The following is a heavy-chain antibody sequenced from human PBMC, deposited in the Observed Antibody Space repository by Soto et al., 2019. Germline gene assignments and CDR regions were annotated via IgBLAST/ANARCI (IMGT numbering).Heavy chain of an antibody. CDR1: GGTFSSYT. Sequence: QVQLVQSGAEVKKPGSSVKVSCKASGGTFSSYTISWVRQAPGQGLEWMGRIIPILGTANYAQKFQGRVTITADESTSTAYMELSSLRSEDTAVYYCARGPNLDTAMVGWFDPWGQGTLVTVSS. V-gene: IGHV1-69*08. D-gene: IGHD5-18*01. CDR3: ARGPNLDTAMVGWFDP. CDR2: IIPILGTA. J-gene: IGHJ5*02.